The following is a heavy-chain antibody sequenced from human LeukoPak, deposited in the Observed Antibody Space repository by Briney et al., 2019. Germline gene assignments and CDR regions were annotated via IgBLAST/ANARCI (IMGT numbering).Heavy chain of an antibody. Sequence: GRSLRLSCAASGFTFSSYWMHWVRQAPGKGLVWVSRINDGSSTSYADSVKGRFTISRDNAKNTLYLQMNSLRAEDTAVYYCARPTKEGSSWYWWFDPWGQGTLVTVSS. D-gene: IGHD6-13*01. J-gene: IGHJ5*02. CDR3: ARPTKEGSSWYWWFDP. CDR2: INDGSST. V-gene: IGHV3-74*01. CDR1: GFTFSSYW.